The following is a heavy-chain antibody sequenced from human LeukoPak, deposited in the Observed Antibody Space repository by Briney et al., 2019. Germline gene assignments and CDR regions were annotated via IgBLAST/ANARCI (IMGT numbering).Heavy chain of an antibody. CDR2: INSDGSST. J-gene: IGHJ4*02. V-gene: IGHV3-74*01. D-gene: IGHD6-6*01. CDR1: GFTFSSYW. CDR3: ARDQPSGNTIAAPPGN. Sequence: PGGSLRLSCAASGFTFSSYWMHWVRQAPGKGLVWVSRINSDGSSTSYADSVKGRFTISRDNAKNTLYLQMNSLRAEDTAVYYCARDQPSGNTIAAPPGNWGQGTLVTVSS.